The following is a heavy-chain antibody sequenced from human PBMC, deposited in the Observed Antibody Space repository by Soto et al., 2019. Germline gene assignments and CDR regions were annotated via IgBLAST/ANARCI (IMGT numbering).Heavy chain of an antibody. Sequence: GGCLRLGCAACGVAFRIFGMHVSFQAQGKGLAWVAAISYDGNIKYYADSVKGRFTISRDNSKNSLYLQMNSLRAEDTAVYYCAFLPYYDILTGYYTHLIDYGMDVWGQGTTVTVSS. J-gene: IGHJ6*02. CDR3: AFLPYYDILTGYYTHLIDYGMDV. CDR2: ISYDGNIK. V-gene: IGHV3-33*05. D-gene: IGHD3-9*01. CDR1: GVAFRIFG.